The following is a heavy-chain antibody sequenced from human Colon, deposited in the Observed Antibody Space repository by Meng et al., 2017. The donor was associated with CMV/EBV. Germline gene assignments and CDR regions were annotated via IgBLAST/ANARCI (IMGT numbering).Heavy chain of an antibody. J-gene: IGHJ4*03. Sequence: GESLKISCAASGFTVSSNYMSWVRQAPGKGLEWVSVIYSSGNTFYPDSVQGRVTISRDHSKNTLYLQLSSLRAGDTAGYYCARGRSGSSQQLVRYFDPWGQGTTVTVSS. CDR3: ARGRSGSSQQLVRYFDP. D-gene: IGHD6-13*01. V-gene: IGHV3-53*01. CDR1: GFTVSSNY. CDR2: IYSSGNT.